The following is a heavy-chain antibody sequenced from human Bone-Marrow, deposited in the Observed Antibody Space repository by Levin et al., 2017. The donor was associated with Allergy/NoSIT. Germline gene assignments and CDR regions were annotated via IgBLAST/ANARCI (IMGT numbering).Heavy chain of an antibody. CDR3: ARAQLGGDY. V-gene: IGHV1-2*02. CDR1: GYTFTAFY. J-gene: IGHJ4*02. Sequence: ASVKVSCKTSGYTFTAFYMYWVRQAPGQGLEWMGWINPNSGGTNYAQKFQGRVTMTRDTSISPASMELRSLRSDDTAVYYCARAQLGGDYWGQGTLVTVSS. D-gene: IGHD1-1*01. CDR2: INPNSGGT.